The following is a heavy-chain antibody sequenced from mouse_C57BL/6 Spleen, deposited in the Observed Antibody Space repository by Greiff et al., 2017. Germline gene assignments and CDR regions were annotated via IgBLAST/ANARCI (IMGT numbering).Heavy chain of an antibody. V-gene: IGHV2-2*01. CDR1: GFSLTSYG. CDR2: IWSGGIT. J-gene: IGHJ4*01. Sequence: VQLQASGPGLVQPSQSLSITCTVSGFSLTSYGVHWVRQSPGKGLEWLGVIWSGGITDYNAAFISRLSLSKDNSKCQVFFKMNSLQADDTAIYYCARNSYYGAMDYWGQGTSGTVSS. D-gene: IGHD1-1*01. CDR3: ARNSYYGAMDY.